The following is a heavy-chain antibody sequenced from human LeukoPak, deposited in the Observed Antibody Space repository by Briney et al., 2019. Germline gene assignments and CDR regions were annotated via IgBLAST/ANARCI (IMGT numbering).Heavy chain of an antibody. Sequence: AGGSLRLSCAASAFRLNAYNMNWVRHAPGKGLEWVSSISYTGTYIYYADSVKGRFTISRDNAQNSLYLQMNSLRAEDTAIYYCVRDRGTYRPIDYWGQGTLVTVSS. CDR1: AFRLNAYN. V-gene: IGHV3-21*04. CDR3: VRDRGTYRPIDY. CDR2: ISYTGTYI. J-gene: IGHJ4*02. D-gene: IGHD1-26*01.